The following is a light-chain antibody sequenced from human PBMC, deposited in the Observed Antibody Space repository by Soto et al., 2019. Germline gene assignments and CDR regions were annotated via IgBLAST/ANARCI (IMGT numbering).Light chain of an antibody. J-gene: IGLJ2*01. CDR2: EDT. CDR1: SSGVGFFNR. Sequence: QYALAQPASVSGSGGQSITISCSGTSSGVGFFNRVSWYQQHPGEAPKLIIYEDTKRPSGVSNRFSGSKSGNAASLTISGLQAEDEAYYYCCSYAGSNTVIFGGGTKLTVL. V-gene: IGLV2-23*01. CDR3: CSYAGSNTVI.